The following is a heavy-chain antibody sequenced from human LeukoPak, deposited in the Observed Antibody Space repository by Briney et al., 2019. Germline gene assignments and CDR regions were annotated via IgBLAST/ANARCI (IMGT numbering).Heavy chain of an antibody. CDR1: GFTFSSYA. J-gene: IGHJ5*02. D-gene: IGHD2-15*01. CDR2: ISYDGSNK. CDR3: AREAQYCSGGSCYSIPDNWFDP. V-gene: IGHV3-30-3*01. Sequence: GGSLRLSCAASGFTFSSYAMHWVRQAPGKGLEWVAVISYDGSNKYYADSVKGRFTISRHNSKNTLYLQMNSLRAEDTAVYYCAREAQYCSGGSCYSIPDNWFDPWGQGTLVTVSS.